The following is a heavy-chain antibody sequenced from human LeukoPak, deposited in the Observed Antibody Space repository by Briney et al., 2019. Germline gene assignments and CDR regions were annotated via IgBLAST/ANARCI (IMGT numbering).Heavy chain of an antibody. Sequence: PGGSLRLSCAASGFTFSNAWMNWVRQAPGEGLEWVGRIKSKTEGGTTGYAAPVKGRFTISRDDSKNTLYLQMNSLKTEDTAVYYCTTAYYGSGSYSYYYYGMDVWGQGTTVTVTS. D-gene: IGHD3-10*01. CDR3: TTAYYGSGSYSYYYYGMDV. V-gene: IGHV3-15*07. J-gene: IGHJ6*02. CDR1: GFTFSNAW. CDR2: IKSKTEGGTT.